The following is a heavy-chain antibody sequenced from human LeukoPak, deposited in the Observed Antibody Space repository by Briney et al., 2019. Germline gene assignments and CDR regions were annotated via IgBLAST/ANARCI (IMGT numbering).Heavy chain of an antibody. CDR1: GFTFSSYA. V-gene: IGHV3-7*01. D-gene: IGHD6-13*01. J-gene: IGHJ4*02. Sequence: GGSLRLSCAASGFTFSSYAMSWVRQAPGKGLEWVANIKQDGSEKHYVDSVKGRFTISRDNAKNSLHLQVNSLRAEDTAVYYCAREGITAAADYWGQGTLVTVSS. CDR3: AREGITAAADY. CDR2: IKQDGSEK.